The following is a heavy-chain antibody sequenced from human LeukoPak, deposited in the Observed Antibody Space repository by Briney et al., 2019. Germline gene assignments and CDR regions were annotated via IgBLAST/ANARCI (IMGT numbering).Heavy chain of an antibody. CDR1: GGSFSGYY. Sequence: SETLSLTCAVYGGSFSGYYWSWIRQPPGKGLEWIGEINHSGSTDYNPSLKSRVTISVDTSKNQFSLKLCSVTAADTAVYYCARDSRGGYAYWGQGTLVTVSS. D-gene: IGHD5-12*01. V-gene: IGHV4-34*01. CDR3: ARDSRGGYAY. CDR2: INHSGST. J-gene: IGHJ4*02.